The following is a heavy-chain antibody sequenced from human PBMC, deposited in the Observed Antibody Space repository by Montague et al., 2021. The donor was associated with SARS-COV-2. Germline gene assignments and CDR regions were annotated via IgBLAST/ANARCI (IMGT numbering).Heavy chain of an antibody. Sequence: SETLSLTCAVSGDSIMTINWWSWVRQPPGKGLEWIGEIYQSGSTNYNPSLKSRVTISVDTSKNQFSLKLSSVTAADTAVYYCARATLGITMIVVVMTAIDYYFDYWGQGNLVTVSS. V-gene: IGHV4-4*02. D-gene: IGHD3-22*01. J-gene: IGHJ4*02. CDR1: GDSIMTINW. CDR2: IYQSGST. CDR3: ARATLGITMIVVVMTAIDYYFDY.